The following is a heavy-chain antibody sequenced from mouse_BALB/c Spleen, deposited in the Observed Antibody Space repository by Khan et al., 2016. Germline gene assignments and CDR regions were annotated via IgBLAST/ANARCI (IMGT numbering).Heavy chain of an antibody. Sequence: QIQLVQSGPELKKPGKTVKISCKASGYTFTNYGMNWVKQAPGKGLKWMGWINTYSGESTYADDFKGRFAFSLETSANTAYLQINNLQNEDTSTYCCARYCDYYGSSRYFDVWGAGTTVTVSS. J-gene: IGHJ1*01. CDR1: GYTFTNYG. CDR3: ARYCDYYGSSRYFDV. D-gene: IGHD1-1*01. V-gene: IGHV9-3-1*01. CDR2: INTYSGES.